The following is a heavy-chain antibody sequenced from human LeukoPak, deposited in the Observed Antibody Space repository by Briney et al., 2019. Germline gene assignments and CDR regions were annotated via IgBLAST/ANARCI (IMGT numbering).Heavy chain of an antibody. CDR1: GYTFTSYG. CDR3: ARDPLRYCSSTSCYTDPIYYYGMDV. V-gene: IGHV1-18*01. Sequence: GASVKVSCKASGYTFTSYGISWVRQAPGQGLEWMGWISAYNGNTNYAQKLQGRVTMTTDTSTSTAYMELRSLRSDDTAVYYCARDPLRYCSSTSCYTDPIYYYGMDVWGQGTTVTVSS. D-gene: IGHD2-2*02. CDR2: ISAYNGNT. J-gene: IGHJ6*02.